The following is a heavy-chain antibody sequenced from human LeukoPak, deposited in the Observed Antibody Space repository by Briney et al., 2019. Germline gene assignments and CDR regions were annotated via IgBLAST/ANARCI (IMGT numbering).Heavy chain of an antibody. D-gene: IGHD2-2*01. V-gene: IGHV1-18*01. Sequence: ASVKVSCKASGYTFASYGISWVRQAPGQGLEWMGWISAYNGNTNYAQKLQGRVTMTTDTSTSTAYMELRSLRSGDTAVYYCARVTYCSSTSCTNWFDPWGQGTLVTVPS. CDR2: ISAYNGNT. CDR3: ARVTYCSSTSCTNWFDP. CDR1: GYTFASYG. J-gene: IGHJ5*02.